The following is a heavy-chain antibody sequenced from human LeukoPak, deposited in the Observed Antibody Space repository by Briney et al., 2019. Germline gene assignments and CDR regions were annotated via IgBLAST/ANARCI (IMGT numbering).Heavy chain of an antibody. CDR3: ASQSYARFDP. CDR1: GFTFSSYG. V-gene: IGHV3-7*01. D-gene: IGHD3-16*01. Sequence: GGSLRLSCAASGFTFSSYGIHWVRQAPGKGLEWVGNIQPDGNKEYPVDSVKGRFTISRDNARNSLFLQMNSLRVEDTAVYYCASQSYARFDPWGQGTLVTVSS. J-gene: IGHJ5*02. CDR2: IQPDGNKE.